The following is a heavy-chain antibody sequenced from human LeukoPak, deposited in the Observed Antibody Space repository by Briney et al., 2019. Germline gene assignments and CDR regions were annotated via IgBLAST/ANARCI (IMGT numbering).Heavy chain of an antibody. D-gene: IGHD2-2*01. Sequence: ASVKVSCKASGYTFTSYGISWVRQAPGQGLEWMGWISAYNGNTNYAQKLQGRVTMTTDTSTSTAYMELRSLRSDDTAVYYCARHQTELVDIVVVSAAMPFDYWGQGTLVTVSS. J-gene: IGHJ4*02. V-gene: IGHV1-18*01. CDR2: ISAYNGNT. CDR1: GYTFTSYG. CDR3: ARHQTELVDIVVVSAAMPFDY.